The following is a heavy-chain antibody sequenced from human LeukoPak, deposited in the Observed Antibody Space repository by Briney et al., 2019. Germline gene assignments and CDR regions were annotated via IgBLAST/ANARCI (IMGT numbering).Heavy chain of an antibody. J-gene: IGHJ6*02. D-gene: IGHD3-10*01. CDR2: IQQDGGEK. V-gene: IGHV3-7*01. Sequence: PGGSLRLSCAASGFTFSTYWMTWVRQAPGKGLEWVANIQQDGGEKNYVESVKGRFTISRDNAKNSLYLQMNSLRAEDTAVYYCARVIYGSGSYSVSALDVWGQGTTVTVSS. CDR1: GFTFSTYW. CDR3: ARVIYGSGSYSVSALDV.